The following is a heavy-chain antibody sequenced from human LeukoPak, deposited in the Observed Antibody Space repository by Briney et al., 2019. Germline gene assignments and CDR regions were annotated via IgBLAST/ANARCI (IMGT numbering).Heavy chain of an antibody. CDR2: IYHSGST. CDR3: ARDRSGYDIFDY. J-gene: IGHJ4*02. Sequence: SESLSLTCTVSGGSISSSSYYWGWIRQPPGKGLEWIGSIYHSGSTYYNPSLKSRLTISVDTSKNQFSLKLSSVTAADTAMYYCARDRSGYDIFDYWGQGTLVTVSS. V-gene: IGHV4-39*02. CDR1: GGSISSSSYY. D-gene: IGHD5-12*01.